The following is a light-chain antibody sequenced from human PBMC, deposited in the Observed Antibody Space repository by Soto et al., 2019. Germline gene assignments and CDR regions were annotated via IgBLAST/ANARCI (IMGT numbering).Light chain of an antibody. CDR1: QSVSSSY. CDR2: GAS. Sequence: EIVLTQSPGTLSSSPGERATLSCRASQSVSSSYLAWYQQKPGQAPRLLIYGASIRATGIPDRFSGSGSGTDFTLTISRLEPEDFALYYCQQYGSSPRGTFGQGTKLEIK. V-gene: IGKV3-20*01. CDR3: QQYGSSPRGT. J-gene: IGKJ2*01.